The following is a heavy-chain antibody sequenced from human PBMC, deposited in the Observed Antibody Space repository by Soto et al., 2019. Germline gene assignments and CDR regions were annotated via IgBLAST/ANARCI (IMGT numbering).Heavy chain of an antibody. CDR3: ARYYCGSACYSFDY. J-gene: IGHJ4*02. CDR1: GGSISSYY. V-gene: IGHV4-59*08. CDR2: IYYSGST. D-gene: IGHD2-21*02. Sequence: SETLSLTCTVSGGSISSYYWSWIRQPPGRGLEWIGYIYYSGSTNYNPSLKSRVTISVDTSKNQFSLKLSSVTAADTAVYYCARYYCGSACYSFDYWGQGDLVTVSS.